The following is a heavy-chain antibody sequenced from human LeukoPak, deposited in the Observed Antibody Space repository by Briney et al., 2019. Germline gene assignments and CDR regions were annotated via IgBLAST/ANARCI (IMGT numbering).Heavy chain of an antibody. D-gene: IGHD5-18*01. V-gene: IGHV3-7*01. CDR3: ATLDTAMVTNFGY. Sequence: GGSLRLSCAASGLTFRRDWMSWVRQAPGKGLEWVAMIKQDGSDKYYVDSVKGRSTISSDSTKNSLYLQMNSLRAEDTAVYYCATLDTAMVTNFGYWGQGTLVTVSS. J-gene: IGHJ4*02. CDR1: GLTFRRDW. CDR2: IKQDGSDK.